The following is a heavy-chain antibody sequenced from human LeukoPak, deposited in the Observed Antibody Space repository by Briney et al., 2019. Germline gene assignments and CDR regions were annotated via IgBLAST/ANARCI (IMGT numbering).Heavy chain of an antibody. CDR2: ISSSSSYI. J-gene: IGHJ5*02. V-gene: IGHV3-21*01. D-gene: IGHD2-21*01. CDR3: ARDAASFAT. Sequence: GGSLRHSSAESGFTFSSYSMNWVRQAPGKGLEWVSSISSSSSYIYYADSVKGRFTISRNNAKNSLYLQMNSLRAEDTAVYYGARDAASFATWGQGTLVTVSS. CDR1: GFTFSSYS.